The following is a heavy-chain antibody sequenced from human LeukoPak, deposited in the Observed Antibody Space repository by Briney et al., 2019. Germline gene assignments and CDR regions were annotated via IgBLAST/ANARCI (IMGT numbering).Heavy chain of an antibody. CDR1: GFTFSSYE. V-gene: IGHV3-48*03. CDR3: ARDYYGSGSYYGLIYYFDY. J-gene: IGHJ4*02. D-gene: IGHD3-10*01. Sequence: GGSLRLSCAASGFTFSSYEMNWVRQAPGKGLEWVSYISSSGSTIYYADSVKGRFTISRDNAKNSLYLQMNSLRAEDTAVYYCARDYYGSGSYYGLIYYFDYWGQGTLVTVSS. CDR2: ISSSGSTI.